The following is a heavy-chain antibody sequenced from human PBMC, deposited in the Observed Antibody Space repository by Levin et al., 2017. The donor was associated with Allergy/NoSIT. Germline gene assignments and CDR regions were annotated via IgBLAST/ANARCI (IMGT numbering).Heavy chain of an antibody. CDR3: TRVPSDTAMVSFDY. J-gene: IGHJ4*02. CDR1: GFTFGDYA. D-gene: IGHD5-18*01. Sequence: PGGSLRLSCTASGFTFGDYAMSWFRQAPGKGLEWVGFIRSKAYGGTTEYAASVKGRFTISRDDSKSIAYLQMNSLKTEDTAVYYCTRVPSDTAMVSFDYWGQGTLVTVSS. CDR2: IRSKAYGGTT. V-gene: IGHV3-49*03.